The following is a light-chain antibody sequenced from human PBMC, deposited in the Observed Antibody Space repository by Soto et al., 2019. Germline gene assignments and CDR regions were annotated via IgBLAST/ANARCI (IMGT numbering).Light chain of an antibody. V-gene: IGKV1-5*01. Sequence: DIQMTQSPSTLSASVGDRVTITCRASQSISSWLAWYQQKPGKAPKLLIYDASRLESGVPSRFRGSGSGTEFTLTISSLQPDDFATYYCQQYNSYPLTFGGGTKVEIK. J-gene: IGKJ4*01. CDR1: QSISSW. CDR2: DAS. CDR3: QQYNSYPLT.